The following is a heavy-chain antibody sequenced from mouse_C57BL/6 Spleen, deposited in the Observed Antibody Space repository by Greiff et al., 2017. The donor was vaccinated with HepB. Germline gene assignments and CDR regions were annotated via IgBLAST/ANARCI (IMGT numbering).Heavy chain of an antibody. D-gene: IGHD1-1*01. V-gene: IGHV1-82*01. CDR3: ARGDGSSYIDY. J-gene: IGHJ2*01. CDR2: IYPGDGDT. CDR1: GYAFSSSW. Sequence: VQLQQSGPELVKPGASVKISCKASGYAFSSSWMNWVKQRPGKGLEWIGRIYPGDGDTNYNGKFKGKATLTADKSSSTAYMQLSSLTSEDSAVYCCARGDGSSYIDYWGQGTTLTVSS.